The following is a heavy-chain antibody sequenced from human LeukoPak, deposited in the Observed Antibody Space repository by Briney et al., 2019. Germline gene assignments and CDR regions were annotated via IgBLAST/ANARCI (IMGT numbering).Heavy chain of an antibody. CDR1: GFTFSSYG. Sequence: GGSLRLSCTASGFTFSSYGMSWVRQAPGKGLEWVSTISGSGYNTYYADSVKGRFTISRDNSQNTLFLQMNSLSAEDTALYYCAKHSGSYFIYYFDYWGQGTLVTVSS. CDR2: ISGSGYNT. V-gene: IGHV3-23*01. J-gene: IGHJ4*02. CDR3: AKHSGSYFIYYFDY. D-gene: IGHD1-26*01.